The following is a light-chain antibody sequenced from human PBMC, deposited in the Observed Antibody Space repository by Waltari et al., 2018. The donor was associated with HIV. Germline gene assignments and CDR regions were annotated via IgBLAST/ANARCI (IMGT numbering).Light chain of an antibody. CDR3: QQYNNWPPEYT. V-gene: IGKV3-15*01. CDR2: GAS. J-gene: IGKJ2*01. CDR1: PGVSIY. Sequence: EIVLTQSPATLSASVGERATITCRASPGVSIYLAWYQQKPGQAPRPLIYGASTRANGIPARFSGSGSGTEFTLTISSLQSEDFAVSYCQQYNNWPPEYTFGQGTKLEIK.